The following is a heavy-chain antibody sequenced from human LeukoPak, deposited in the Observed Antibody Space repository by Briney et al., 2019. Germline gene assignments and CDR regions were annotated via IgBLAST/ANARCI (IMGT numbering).Heavy chain of an antibody. D-gene: IGHD5-18*01. CDR2: INHSGST. CDR3: ARVGYSYVINDWSRTGLGAYPTKYYYHMDV. Sequence: PSETLSLTCTVSGYCISSGYYWGWVRQPPGKGLEWIGEINHSGSTNYNPSLKSRVTISGDTSKNQFSLKLSSVTAADTAVYFCARVGYSYVINDWSRTGLGAYPTKYYYHMDVWSKGTTVTVSS. J-gene: IGHJ6*03. V-gene: IGHV4-38-2*02. CDR1: GYCISSGYY.